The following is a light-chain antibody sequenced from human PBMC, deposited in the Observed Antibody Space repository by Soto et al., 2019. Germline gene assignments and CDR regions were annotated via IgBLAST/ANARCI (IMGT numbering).Light chain of an antibody. Sequence: DIHMTQSPSTLSASVGERVTITCRASQSISNWLAWYQQKPGKAPNLLIYKASSLERGVPSRFSGSGSGTEFTLTITSLQPDDFASYYCQQYNSYPLTFGGGTKVEIK. J-gene: IGKJ4*01. CDR3: QQYNSYPLT. V-gene: IGKV1-5*03. CDR1: QSISNW. CDR2: KAS.